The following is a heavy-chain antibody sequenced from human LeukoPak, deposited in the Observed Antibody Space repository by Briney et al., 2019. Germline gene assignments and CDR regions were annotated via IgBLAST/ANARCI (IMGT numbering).Heavy chain of an antibody. J-gene: IGHJ4*02. CDR3: ARDYGGYGGDYAPFY. CDR2: IKQDGSEK. V-gene: IGHV3-7*01. D-gene: IGHD4-23*01. Sequence: GGSLRLSCAASGFTFSSYWMSWVRQAPGKGLEWVANIKQDGSEKYYVDSVKGRFTISRDNAKNSLYLQMNSLRAEDTAVYYCARDYGGYGGDYAPFYWGQGTLVTVSS. CDR1: GFTFSSYW.